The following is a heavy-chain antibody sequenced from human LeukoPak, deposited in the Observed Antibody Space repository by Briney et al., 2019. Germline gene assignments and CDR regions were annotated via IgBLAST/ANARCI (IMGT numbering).Heavy chain of an antibody. V-gene: IGHV3-23*01. CDR3: AXDKPKSKITHFYYYYMDV. CDR2: ISASENSK. Sequence: PGGSLRLSCAASGFSFSNYAMSWVRQVPGKGLEWLALISASENSKYYADSVKGRFTISRDRSKNILSLEISSLRAEDTAVYYCAXDKPKSKITHFYYYYMDVWGEGTTVIVSS. CDR1: GFSFSNYA. D-gene: IGHD1-14*01. J-gene: IGHJ6*03.